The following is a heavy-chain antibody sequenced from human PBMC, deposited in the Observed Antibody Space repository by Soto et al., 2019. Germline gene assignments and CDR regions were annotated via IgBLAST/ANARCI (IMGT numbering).Heavy chain of an antibody. CDR2: VTANGGST. J-gene: IGHJ6*02. D-gene: IGHD2-21*02. CDR1: GFTFSVYA. CDR3: ASLGVGDWANYYYYYGMDV. V-gene: IGHV3-23*01. Sequence: VQLLESGGGFVQPGGSLRLSCAATGFTFSVYAMTWVRQAPGKGLEWVSAVTANGGSTYSADSVKGRFTSSRDNSKNTLFLQMNSLRAEDTAVYYCASLGVGDWANYYYYYGMDVWGQGTTVTVSS.